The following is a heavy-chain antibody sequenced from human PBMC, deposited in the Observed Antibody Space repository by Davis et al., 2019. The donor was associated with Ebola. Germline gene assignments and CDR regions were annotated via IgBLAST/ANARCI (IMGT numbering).Heavy chain of an antibody. J-gene: IGHJ6*04. CDR2: IKSKTDGGTT. D-gene: IGHD3-22*01. V-gene: IGHV3-15*01. Sequence: GESLKISCAASGFTFSNAWMSWVRQAPGKGLEWVGRIKSKTDGGTTDYAAPVIGRFTISRDDSKNTLYLQMNSLKTEDTAVYYCTTDNYYDSSGSYYALYGMDVWGKGTTVTVSS. CDR1: GFTFSNAW. CDR3: TTDNYYDSSGSYYALYGMDV.